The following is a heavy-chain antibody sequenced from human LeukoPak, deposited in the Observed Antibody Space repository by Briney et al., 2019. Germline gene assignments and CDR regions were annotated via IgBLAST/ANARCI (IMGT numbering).Heavy chain of an antibody. CDR3: ATHSIAAVGFDY. D-gene: IGHD6-13*01. V-gene: IGHV1-2*02. CDR2: INPNNADK. J-gene: IGHJ4*02. Sequence: APVKVSRKASGYTFTGYYIHWVRQAPGQGLEWMGWINPNNADKTFAQKFQGRVTMTRDTSISTAYMELSRLTSDDTAVYYCATHSIAAVGFDYWGQGTLVTVSS. CDR1: GYTFTGYY.